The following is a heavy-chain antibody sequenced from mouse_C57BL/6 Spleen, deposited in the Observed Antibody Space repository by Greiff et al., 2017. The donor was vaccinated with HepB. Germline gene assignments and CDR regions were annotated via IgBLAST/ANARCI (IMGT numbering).Heavy chain of an antibody. J-gene: IGHJ3*01. CDR1: GYTFTSYW. V-gene: IGHV1-50*01. CDR3: ARSTY. CDR2: IDPSDSYT. Sequence: QVQLQQPGAELVKPGASVKLSCKASGYTFTSYWMQWVKQRPGQGLEWIGEIDPSDSYTNYNQKLKGKATLTVDTSSRTAYMQLSSLTSEDSAVYYCARSTYWGQGTLVTVSA.